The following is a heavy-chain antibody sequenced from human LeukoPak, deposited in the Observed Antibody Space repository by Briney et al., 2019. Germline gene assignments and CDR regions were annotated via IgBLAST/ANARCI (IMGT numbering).Heavy chain of an antibody. Sequence: GGSLRLSCAASGFTFSSYDMHWVRHAPGKGLEWVSAIDTAGDTYYPGSVKGRFTISRANAKNSLYLQMNSLRAGDTAVYYCARIQQWPNESFDYWGQGTLVTVSS. CDR2: IDTAGDT. J-gene: IGHJ4*02. CDR1: GFTFSSYD. D-gene: IGHD6-19*01. V-gene: IGHV3-13*01. CDR3: ARIQQWPNESFDY.